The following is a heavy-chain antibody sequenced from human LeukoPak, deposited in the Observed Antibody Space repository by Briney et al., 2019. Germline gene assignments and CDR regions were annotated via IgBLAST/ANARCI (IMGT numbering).Heavy chain of an antibody. Sequence: GASVKVSCKASGGTFSSYAISWVRQAPGQGLEWMGGIIPIFGTASYAQKFQGRVTITADESTSTAYMELSSLRSEDTAVYYCARGVRGVIITGWGQGTLVTVSS. CDR3: ARGVRGVIITG. D-gene: IGHD3-10*01. V-gene: IGHV1-69*13. CDR2: IIPIFGTA. CDR1: GGTFSSYA. J-gene: IGHJ4*02.